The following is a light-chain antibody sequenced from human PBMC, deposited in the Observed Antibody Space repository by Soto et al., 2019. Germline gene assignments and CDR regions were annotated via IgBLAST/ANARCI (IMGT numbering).Light chain of an antibody. CDR1: SAHSTYA. CDR3: QTGRASTVV. Sequence: QPVLTQSPSASASLGYPVTLTCTLSSAHSTYAIAWPQQQPQRGPRYFMPLKSDGSHIKGDGIPDRFSGSISVAERYLTISSLQAEDEADYFCQTGRASTVVFGGGTKLTVL. V-gene: IGLV4-69*01. CDR2: LKSDGSH. J-gene: IGLJ2*01.